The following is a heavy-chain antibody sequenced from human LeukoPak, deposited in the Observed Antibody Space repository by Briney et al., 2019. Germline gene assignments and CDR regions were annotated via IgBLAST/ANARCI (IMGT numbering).Heavy chain of an antibody. CDR2: LSYGGTNK. V-gene: IGHV3-30-3*01. CDR1: GFTFSDYA. D-gene: IGHD3-3*01. CDR3: ARDRSGYANDAFDF. J-gene: IGHJ3*01. Sequence: RGCLRLSCAASGFTFSDYAMHSVRQAPGKGLEWVAVLSYGGTNKDYADSVKGRFTISRDNSKNTMFLQMNSLRAEDTAVYHCARDRSGYANDAFDFWGQGTMVTVSS.